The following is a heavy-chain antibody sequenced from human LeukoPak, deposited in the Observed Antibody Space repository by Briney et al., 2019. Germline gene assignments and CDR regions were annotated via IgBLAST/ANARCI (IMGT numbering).Heavy chain of an antibody. Sequence: GESLKISCKGSGYSFTSYWIGWVRQMPGKGLEWMGIIYPGDSDTRYSPSFQGQVTISADKSISTAYLQWSSLKASDTAMYYCARCIAVAGPEIVDAFDIWGQGTMLTVSS. CDR3: ARCIAVAGPEIVDAFDI. J-gene: IGHJ3*02. V-gene: IGHV5-51*01. D-gene: IGHD6-13*01. CDR2: IYPGDSDT. CDR1: GYSFTSYW.